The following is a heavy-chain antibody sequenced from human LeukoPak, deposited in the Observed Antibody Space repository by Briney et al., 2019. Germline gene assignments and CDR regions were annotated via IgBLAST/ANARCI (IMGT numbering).Heavy chain of an antibody. V-gene: IGHV3-66*01. CDR1: GSTVSRNY. CDR3: ARDPVGAIGYGRDV. Sequence: PGGSLCLSLAADGSTVSRNYKDWARQAPGKGVEWVSVIYSGGSTIYADSVKGRFTISRDSSKNTLYLQMNSLRAEDTAVYYCARDPVGAIGYGRDVWGQGTTVTVSS. J-gene: IGHJ6*02. CDR2: IYSGGST. D-gene: IGHD1-26*01.